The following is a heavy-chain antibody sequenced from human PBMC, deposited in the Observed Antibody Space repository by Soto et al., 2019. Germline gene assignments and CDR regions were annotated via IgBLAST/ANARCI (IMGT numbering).Heavy chain of an antibody. CDR3: ASGPVARTYNWFDP. Sequence: ASVKLACKASAGTFSSYAISWVRRAPGEGLEWMGGIIPIFGTANYAQKFQGRVTVTADESTSTAYMELSSLRSEDTAVYYCASGPVARTYNWFDPWGQGTLVTVSS. CDR1: AGTFSSYA. V-gene: IGHV1-69*13. J-gene: IGHJ5*02. CDR2: IIPIFGTA. D-gene: IGHD5-12*01.